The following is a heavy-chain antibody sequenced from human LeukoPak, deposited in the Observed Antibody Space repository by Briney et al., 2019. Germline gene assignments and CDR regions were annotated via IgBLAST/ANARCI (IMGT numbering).Heavy chain of an antibody. CDR1: GYTFIHYF. D-gene: IGHD7-27*01. V-gene: IGHV1-2*06. CDR3: ARDYSSTSNWELDY. CDR2: INSNTGVT. J-gene: IGHJ4*02. Sequence: ATVKVSCKASGYTFIHYFIHWVRQAPGQGLEWMGRINSNTGVTEYTQKFQSRVTMTRDTSITTVYMELSSLTSDDSAVYYCARDYSSTSNWELDYWGQGTLVTVSS.